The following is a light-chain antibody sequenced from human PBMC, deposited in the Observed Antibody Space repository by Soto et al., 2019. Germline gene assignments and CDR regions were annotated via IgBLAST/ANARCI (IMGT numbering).Light chain of an antibody. J-gene: IGLJ1*01. V-gene: IGLV1-44*01. Sequence: QSVLTQPSSASETPGQRVTISCSGSSSNIGGNTVNWYQQLPGTAPKLLIYSNNQRPSGVPDRFSGSKSGTSASLAISGLQSEDEADYYCAAWDDSLNGYVFGTGTKVTVL. CDR2: SNN. CDR1: SSNIGGNT. CDR3: AAWDDSLNGYV.